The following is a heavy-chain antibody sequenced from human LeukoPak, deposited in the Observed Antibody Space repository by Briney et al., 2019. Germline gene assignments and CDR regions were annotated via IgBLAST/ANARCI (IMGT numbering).Heavy chain of an antibody. Sequence: GGSLRLSCAASGFTFSSYWMHWVRQAPGKGLVWVSHINSDGSSTRYADSVKGRFTISRDNGKNTLYLQINSLRAEDTALYYCARDIGGGGATTPWGQGTMVTVFS. CDR1: GFTFSSYW. V-gene: IGHV3-74*01. D-gene: IGHD1-26*01. CDR3: ARDIGGGGATTP. J-gene: IGHJ3*01. CDR2: INSDGSST.